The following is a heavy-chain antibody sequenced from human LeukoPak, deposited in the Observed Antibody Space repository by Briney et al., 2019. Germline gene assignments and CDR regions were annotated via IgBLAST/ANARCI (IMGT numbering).Heavy chain of an antibody. CDR2: IYSGGST. CDR1: GFTVSSNY. J-gene: IGHJ4*02. V-gene: IGHV3-66*01. CDR3: ARGHDYDSSVAY. Sequence: PGGSLRLSCAASGFTVSSNYMSWVRQAPGKGLEWVSVIYSGGSTYYADSVKGRFTISRDNSKNTVDLQMNRLRAEDTAVYYCARGHDYDSSVAYWGQGTLVTVSS. D-gene: IGHD3-22*01.